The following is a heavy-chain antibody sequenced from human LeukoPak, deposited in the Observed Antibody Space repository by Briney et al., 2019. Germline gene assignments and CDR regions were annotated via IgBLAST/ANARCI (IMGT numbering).Heavy chain of an antibody. D-gene: IGHD6-19*01. CDR2: INPNSGGT. J-gene: IGHJ6*03. CDR1: GYTFTGYY. Sequence: ASVKVSCKASGYTFTGYYMHWVRQAPGQGLEWMGWINPNSGGTNYAQKFQGRVTMTRDTSISTAYMELRSLRSDDTAVYYCARGGVAVAGTRSYYYYYYMDVWGKGTTVTVSS. V-gene: IGHV1-2*02. CDR3: ARGGVAVAGTRSYYYYYYMDV.